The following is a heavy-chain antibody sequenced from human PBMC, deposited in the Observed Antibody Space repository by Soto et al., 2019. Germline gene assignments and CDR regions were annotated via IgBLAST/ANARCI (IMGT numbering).Heavy chain of an antibody. CDR1: GYSFTKYW. D-gene: IGHD3-16*01. CDR3: ARRKSSDYVWGSSFDAFDI. CDR2: IYPDESDT. V-gene: IGHV5-51*01. Sequence: PGESLKISCKGSGYSFTKYWIGWVRQMPGKGLEWMAIIYPDESDTRYSPSFQGQVTISADKSISTAYLQWSSLKASDTAMYYCARRKSSDYVWGSSFDAFDIWGQGTMVTVSS. J-gene: IGHJ3*02.